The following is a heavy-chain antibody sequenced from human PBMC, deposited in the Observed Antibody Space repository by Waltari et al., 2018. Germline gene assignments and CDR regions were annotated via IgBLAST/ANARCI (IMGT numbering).Heavy chain of an antibody. CDR1: GGSISSGGYY. D-gene: IGHD3-3*01. V-gene: IGHV4-31*03. CDR3: ARVVEGVVPQPAFFDY. CDR2: IYSSAGT. Sequence: QVQLQESGPGLVKPSQNLSLTCNVSGGSISSGGYYWSWTRQHPGEGLEWIGYIYSSAGTYHHPALKSRVTISVDPSKNQFSLKLSSVTAADTAVYYCARVVEGVVPQPAFFDYWGQGTLVTVSS. J-gene: IGHJ4*02.